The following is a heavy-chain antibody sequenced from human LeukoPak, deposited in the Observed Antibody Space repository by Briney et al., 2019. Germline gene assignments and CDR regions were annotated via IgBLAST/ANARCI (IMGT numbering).Heavy chain of an antibody. CDR2: ISSSGSTI. J-gene: IGHJ4*02. V-gene: IGHV3-48*03. CDR3: ARVSAVAGKPPSFDY. D-gene: IGHD6-19*01. Sequence: GGPLRLSCAASGFTFSIYEMNWVRQAPGKGLEGVSYISSSGSTIYSADSVKGRFTISRDNAKNSLYLQMNSLRGEDAAVYYCARVSAVAGKPPSFDYWGQGTLVTVSS. CDR1: GFTFSIYE.